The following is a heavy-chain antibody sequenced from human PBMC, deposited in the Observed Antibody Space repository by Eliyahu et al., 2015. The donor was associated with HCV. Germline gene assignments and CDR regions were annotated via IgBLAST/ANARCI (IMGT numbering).Heavy chain of an antibody. CDR2: ISFDARRK. CDR1: GFTFRLSMA. D-gene: IGHD3-10*01. CDR3: ARTAGSQYHFDY. Sequence: QVHLVESGGGAVQPGGSLRLSCAASGFTFRLSMACIGSASLPARGCRGLAYISFDARRKVSAESVRGRFTVSRDNSKDTLFLQMDSLRPEDTAVYYCARTAGSQYHFDYWGQGVLVTVSS. J-gene: IGHJ4*01. V-gene: IGHV3-30*03.